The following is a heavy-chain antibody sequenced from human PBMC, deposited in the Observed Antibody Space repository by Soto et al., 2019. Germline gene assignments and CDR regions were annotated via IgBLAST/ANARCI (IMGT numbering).Heavy chain of an antibody. CDR2: IYYSGST. Sequence: QVQLQESGPGLVKPSETLSLTCTVSGGSVSSGSYYWSWIRQPPGKGLEWIGYIYYSGSTNYNPSPKSRVTISVDTSKNQFSLKLSSVTAADTAVYYCARDLTGYFDLWGRGTLVTVSS. J-gene: IGHJ2*01. CDR3: ARDLTGYFDL. CDR1: GGSVSSGSYY. V-gene: IGHV4-61*01.